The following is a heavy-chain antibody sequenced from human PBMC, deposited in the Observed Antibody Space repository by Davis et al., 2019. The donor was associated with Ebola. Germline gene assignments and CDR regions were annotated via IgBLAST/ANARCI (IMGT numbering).Heavy chain of an antibody. CDR1: GYTFTSYG. CDR3: ATDQYCSGGSCYRDYYYGMDV. J-gene: IGHJ6*02. Sequence: ASVKVSCKASGYTFTSYGITWVRQAPGQGLEWMGWIGTYNGNTIYAQKFQGRVTMTEDTSTDTAYMELSSLRSEDTAVYYCATDQYCSGGSCYRDYYYGMDVWGQGTTVTVSS. CDR2: IGTYNGNT. D-gene: IGHD2-15*01. V-gene: IGHV1-18*01.